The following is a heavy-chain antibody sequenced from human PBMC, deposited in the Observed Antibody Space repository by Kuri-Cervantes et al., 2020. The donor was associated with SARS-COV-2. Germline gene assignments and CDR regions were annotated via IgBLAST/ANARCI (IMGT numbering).Heavy chain of an antibody. Sequence: GESLKISCAASGFTFSSYSMNWVRQAPGKGLEWVSSISSSSSTIYYADSVKGRFTISRDNAKNSLYLQMNSLRAEDTAVYYCAVAVDYGDYQFDYWGQGTLVTVSS. CDR3: AVAVDYGDYQFDY. D-gene: IGHD4-17*01. CDR2: ISSSSSTI. J-gene: IGHJ4*02. CDR1: GFTFSSYS. V-gene: IGHV3-48*01.